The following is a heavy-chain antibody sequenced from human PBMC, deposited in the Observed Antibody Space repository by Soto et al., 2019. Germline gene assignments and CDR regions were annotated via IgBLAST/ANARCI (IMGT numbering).Heavy chain of an antibody. Sequence: QVQVVQSGAEVKKPGSSVKVSCKASGGSFSTAAISWVRQAPGQGREWMGGIVPIFRTADYAQTFQGRVTITADESTRTAYLELSSLRSEDTAVYYCARDKDRPQLGGNYYYIMDVWGQGTTVTVSS. V-gene: IGHV1-69*12. CDR1: GGSFSTAA. J-gene: IGHJ6*02. CDR2: IVPIFRTA. D-gene: IGHD3-3*02. CDR3: ARDKDRPQLGGNYYYIMDV.